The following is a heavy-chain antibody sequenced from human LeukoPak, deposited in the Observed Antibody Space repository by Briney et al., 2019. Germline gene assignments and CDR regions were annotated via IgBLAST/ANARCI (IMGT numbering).Heavy chain of an antibody. CDR1: GGSISSDY. D-gene: IGHD6-13*01. J-gene: IGHJ4*02. CDR3: ARGPYSSSWLFDS. CDR2: IYSSGST. Sequence: KPSETLSLTCTVSGGSISSDYWSWIRQPPGKGLEWIAYIYSSGSTNYNPSLKSRVTISVDTSKNQSSLKLSSVTPTDTAVYYRARGPYSSSWLFDSWGQGTLVTVSS. V-gene: IGHV4-59*01.